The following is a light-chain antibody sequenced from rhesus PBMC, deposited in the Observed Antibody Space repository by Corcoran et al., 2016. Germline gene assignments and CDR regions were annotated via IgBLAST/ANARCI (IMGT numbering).Light chain of an antibody. V-gene: IGKV1-25*01. CDR2: DAS. CDR1: QGISKY. CDR3: QQHNSYPCS. Sequence: DIQMTQSPSSLSASVGDTVTIPCQASQGISKYLAWFQQKPGKAPKLLIYDASTLQRGVPSRCSGSGAVTEFTLTISSLQPEDFATYYCQQHNSYPCSFGPGTKLDIK. J-gene: IGKJ3*01.